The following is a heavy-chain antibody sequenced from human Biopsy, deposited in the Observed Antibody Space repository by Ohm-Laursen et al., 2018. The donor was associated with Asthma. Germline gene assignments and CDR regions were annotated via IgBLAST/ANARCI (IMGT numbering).Heavy chain of an antibody. J-gene: IGHJ1*01. CDR2: IKHDGTEK. V-gene: IGHV3-7*01. D-gene: IGHD3-3*02. CDR1: GFTFGDYW. CDR3: ARTFHFWSPYHAEHYQL. Sequence: SLRLSCSAFGFTFGDYWMSWVRQVPGKGLEWVANIKHDGTEKNHVDSLKGRLTISRDNAKNSLYLQMNSLRVEDTAVYYCARTFHFWSPYHAEHYQLWGQGTLVTVPS.